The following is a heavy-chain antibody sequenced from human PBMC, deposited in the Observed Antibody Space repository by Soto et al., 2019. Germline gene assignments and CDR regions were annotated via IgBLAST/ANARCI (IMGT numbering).Heavy chain of an antibody. CDR3: ARGPSPVKMTVAGYENYFYY. V-gene: IGHV1-46*01. D-gene: IGHD6-19*01. J-gene: IGHJ4*02. CDR2: INPSDGDT. Sequence: QVQLVQSGAEVKKPGASVKVSCKASGYTFTSYYMHWVRQAPGQGLEWMGIINPSDGDTSYSQKFKGSDTLTRETSTGTVYMELSSLRSEDTAIYYCARGPSPVKMTVAGYENYFYYWGQGTLVTVSS. CDR1: GYTFTSYY.